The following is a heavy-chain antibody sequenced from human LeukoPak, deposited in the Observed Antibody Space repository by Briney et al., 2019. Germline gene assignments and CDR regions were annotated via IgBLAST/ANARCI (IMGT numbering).Heavy chain of an antibody. J-gene: IGHJ4*02. CDR1: GYSFTSYW. D-gene: IGHD3-10*01. CDR2: IHSSDSYT. CDR3: ARQMVHVDN. Sequence: GESLKISCKGSGYSFTSYWINWVRQMPGKGLEWMGRIHSSDSYTNYSPSFQGHVIISVDKSFSTAYLQWRTLKASDTAMYYCARQMVHVDNWGQGTLVTVSS. V-gene: IGHV5-10-1*01.